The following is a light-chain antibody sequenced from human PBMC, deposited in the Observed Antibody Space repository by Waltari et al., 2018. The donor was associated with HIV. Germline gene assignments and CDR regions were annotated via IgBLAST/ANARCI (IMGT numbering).Light chain of an antibody. V-gene: IGLV2-14*01. Sequence: QSALTQPASVSGSPGQSITISCTGTSSDVGGFKYVSWYQQHPGTAPQLLIYDVSNRPSGVSNRFSGSKSGNTASLTISGLQAEDEADYYCSSYTSRTTLDVVFGGGTKLTVL. CDR3: SSYTSRTTLDVV. J-gene: IGLJ2*01. CDR1: SSDVGGFKY. CDR2: DVS.